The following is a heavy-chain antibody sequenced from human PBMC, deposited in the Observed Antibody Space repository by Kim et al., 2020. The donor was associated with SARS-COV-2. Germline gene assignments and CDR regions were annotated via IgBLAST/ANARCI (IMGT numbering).Heavy chain of an antibody. J-gene: IGHJ3*02. CDR3: AKDLGSGSYPTGAFDI. CDR1: GFTFSSYA. D-gene: IGHD1-26*01. CDR2: ISGSGGST. V-gene: IGHV3-23*01. Sequence: GGSLRLSCAASGFTFSSYAMSWVRQAPGKGLEWVSAISGSGGSTYYADSVKGRFTISRDNSKNTLYLQMNSLRAEDTAVYYCAKDLGSGSYPTGAFDIWGQGTMVTVSS.